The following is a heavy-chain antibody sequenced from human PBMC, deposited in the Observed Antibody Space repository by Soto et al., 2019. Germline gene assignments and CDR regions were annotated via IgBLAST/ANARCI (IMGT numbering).Heavy chain of an antibody. V-gene: IGHV1-58*01. CDR2: IVVGSGNT. Sequence: ASVKVSCKASGFTFTSSAVQWVRQARGQRLEWIGWIVVGSGNTNYAQKFQERVTITRDMSTSTAYMELSSLRSEATAVYYCAAGPPSQYSSSPTLAYYGMDVWGQGTTVTVSS. CDR1: GFTFTSSA. D-gene: IGHD6-6*01. CDR3: AAGPPSQYSSSPTLAYYGMDV. J-gene: IGHJ6*02.